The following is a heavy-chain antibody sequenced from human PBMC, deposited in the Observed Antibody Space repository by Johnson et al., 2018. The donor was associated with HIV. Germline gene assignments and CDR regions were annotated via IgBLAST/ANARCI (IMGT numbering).Heavy chain of an antibody. CDR1: GFTFSNSA. Sequence: VESGGGVVQPGGSLRLSCAASGFTFSNSAMHWVRQAPGKGLEWVPVISYDGDNISYADSVKGRFTLSRDNSKNTLYLQMNSLRVADTAVYYCARVVSVAVAGSRQGAVGAFDMWGQGTMVTVSS. D-gene: IGHD6-19*01. CDR3: ARVVSVAVAGSRQGAVGAFDM. V-gene: IGHV3-30-3*01. CDR2: ISYDGDNI. J-gene: IGHJ3*02.